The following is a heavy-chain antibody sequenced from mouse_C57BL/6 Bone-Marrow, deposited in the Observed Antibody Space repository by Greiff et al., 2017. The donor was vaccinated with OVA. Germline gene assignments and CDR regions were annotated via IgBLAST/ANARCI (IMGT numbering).Heavy chain of an antibody. CDR1: GYTFTDYY. V-gene: IGHV1-19*01. CDR3: VFRPEWFAY. Sequence: EVQLQQSGPVLVKPGASVKMSCKASGYTFTDYYMNWVKQSHGKSLEWIGVINPYNGGTSYNQKFKGKATLTVDKSSSTAYMELNSLTSKDSADYYCVFRPEWFAYWGQGTLVTVSA. CDR2: INPYNGGT. J-gene: IGHJ3*01.